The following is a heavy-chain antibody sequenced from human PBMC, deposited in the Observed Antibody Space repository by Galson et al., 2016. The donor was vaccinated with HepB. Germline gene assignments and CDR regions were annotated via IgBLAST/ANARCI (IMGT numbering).Heavy chain of an antibody. Sequence: SLRLSCAASGFTFSSYEMHWVRQAPGKGLEGVSYISSSGGMIFYADSVRGRFTISRDHAENSLSLQMDSLRPEETGVYFCVRDSVGYRDGPQYYLDYWGQGVLVTVSS. CDR1: GFTFSSYE. CDR2: ISSSGGMI. D-gene: IGHD5-18*01. V-gene: IGHV3-48*03. J-gene: IGHJ4*02. CDR3: VRDSVGYRDGPQYYLDY.